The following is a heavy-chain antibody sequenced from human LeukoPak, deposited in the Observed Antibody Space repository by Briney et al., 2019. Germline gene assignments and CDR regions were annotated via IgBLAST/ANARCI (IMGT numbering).Heavy chain of an antibody. CDR3: ARHACSSTSCYTGAFDI. V-gene: IGHV5-51*01. CDR2: IYPGDSDT. Sequence: GESLKISCKGSGYSFTSYWIGWVRQMPGKGLEWMGIIYPGDSDTRYSPSFQGQVTISADKSISTAYLQWSSLKASDTAMYSCARHACSSTSCYTGAFDIWGQGTMVTVSS. J-gene: IGHJ3*02. D-gene: IGHD2-2*02. CDR1: GYSFTSYW.